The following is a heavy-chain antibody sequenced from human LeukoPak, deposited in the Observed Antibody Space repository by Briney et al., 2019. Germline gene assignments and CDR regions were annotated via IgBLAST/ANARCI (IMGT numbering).Heavy chain of an antibody. J-gene: IGHJ4*02. D-gene: IGHD5-12*01. CDR1: GYTFTGYY. CDR3: ARLGGNYSGYDYSDAFSN. Sequence: ASVKVSCKASGYTFTGYYMHWVRQAPGQGLEWMGWINPNSGGTNYAQKFQGRVTMTRDTSISTAYMELSRLRSDDTAVYYCARLGGNYSGYDYSDAFSNWGQGTLVTVSS. CDR2: INPNSGGT. V-gene: IGHV1-2*02.